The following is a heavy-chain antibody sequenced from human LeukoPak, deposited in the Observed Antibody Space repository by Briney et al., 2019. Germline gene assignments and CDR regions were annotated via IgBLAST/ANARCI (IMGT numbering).Heavy chain of an antibody. D-gene: IGHD6-19*01. CDR2: IYYSGST. V-gene: IGHV4-59*01. CDR1: GGSISSYY. J-gene: IGHJ6*03. CDR3: ARIYSSGWTGYYYYMDV. Sequence: SETLSLTXTVSGGSISSYYWSWIRQPPGKGLEWIGYIYYSGSTNYNPSLKSRVTISVDTSKNQFSLKLSSVTAADTAVYYCARIYSSGWTGYYYYMDVWGKGTTVTVSS.